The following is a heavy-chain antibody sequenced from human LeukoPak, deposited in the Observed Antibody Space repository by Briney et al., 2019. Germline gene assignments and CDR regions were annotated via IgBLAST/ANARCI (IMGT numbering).Heavy chain of an antibody. CDR2: ISRSSNTV. CDR3: ARDRRDYYYYGLDV. V-gene: IGHV3-48*04. J-gene: IGHJ6*02. Sequence: PGRSLRLSCTASGFTFSDYSMNWVRQAPGKGLEWVSYISRSSNTVYYTDSVRGRFTISRANAKNSLYLQVNSLRAEDTAVYYCARDRRDYYYYGLDVWGQGTTVTVSS. CDR1: GFTFSDYS.